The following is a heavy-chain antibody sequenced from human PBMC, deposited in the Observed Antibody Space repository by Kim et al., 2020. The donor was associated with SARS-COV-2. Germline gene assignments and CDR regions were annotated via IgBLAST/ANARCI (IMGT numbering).Heavy chain of an antibody. V-gene: IGHV1-8*01. CDR1: GYTFTSYD. D-gene: IGHD3-3*01. J-gene: IGHJ6*02. Sequence: ASVKVSCKASGYTFTSYDINWVRQATGQGLEWMGWMNPNSGNTGYAQKFQGRVTMTRNTSISTAYMELSSLRSEDTAVYYCARVGRFLEWLLPHRDYYGMDVWGQGTTGTVSS. CDR3: ARVGRFLEWLLPHRDYYGMDV. CDR2: MNPNSGNT.